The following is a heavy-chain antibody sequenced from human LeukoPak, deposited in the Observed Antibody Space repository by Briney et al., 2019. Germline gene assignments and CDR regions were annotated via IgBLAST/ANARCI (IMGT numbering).Heavy chain of an antibody. CDR3: AREIQIWHADFDY. CDR1: GGSISSSSYY. J-gene: IGHJ4*02. CDR2: IYYSGST. D-gene: IGHD5-18*01. Sequence: SKTLSLTCTVSGGSISSSSYYWGWIRQPPGKGLEWIGSIYYSGSTYYNPSLKSRVTISVDTSKNQFSLKLSSVTAADTAVYYCAREIQIWHADFDYWGQGTLVTVSS. V-gene: IGHV4-39*07.